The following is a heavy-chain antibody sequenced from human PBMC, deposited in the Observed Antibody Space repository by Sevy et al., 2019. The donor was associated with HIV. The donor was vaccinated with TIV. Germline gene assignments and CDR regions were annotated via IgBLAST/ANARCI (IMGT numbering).Heavy chain of an antibody. CDR2: IYPGDSDT. D-gene: IGHD3-16*02. V-gene: IGHV5-51*01. J-gene: IGHJ5*02. CDR1: GYSFTSYW. Sequence: GESLKISCKGSGYSFTSYWIGWVRQMPGKGLEWMGVIYPGDSDTRYSPSFQGQVTISADKSISTAYLQWSSLKASDTAMYYCARVDDYVWGSYRYFWFHPWGQGTLVTVSS. CDR3: ARVDDYVWGSYRYFWFHP.